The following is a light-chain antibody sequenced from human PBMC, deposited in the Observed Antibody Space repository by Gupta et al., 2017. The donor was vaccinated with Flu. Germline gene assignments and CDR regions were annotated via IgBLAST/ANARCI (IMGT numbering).Light chain of an antibody. CDR1: QSVSSSY. CDR3: QQDGSSPRT. J-gene: IGKJ1*01. CDR2: GAS. Sequence: RTLSLSPGERATRSCRARQSVSSSYLAWYQQKPGQAPRLFIYGASSRATGIPDRFSGSGSGTDFTLTISRLEPEDFAVYYCQQDGSSPRTFGQGTXVEIK. V-gene: IGKV3-20*01.